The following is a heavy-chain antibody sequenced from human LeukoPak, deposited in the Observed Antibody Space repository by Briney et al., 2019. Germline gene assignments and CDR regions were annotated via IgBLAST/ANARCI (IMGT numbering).Heavy chain of an antibody. CDR3: ARAGTMVRGVIVDFYGMDV. Sequence: ASVKVSCKASGGTFSSHAISWVRQAPGQGLEWMGRIIPILGIANYAQKFQGRVTITADKSTSTAYMELSSLRSEDTAVYYCARAGTMVRGVIVDFYGMDVWGQGTTVTVSS. J-gene: IGHJ6*02. D-gene: IGHD3-10*01. CDR2: IIPILGIA. CDR1: GGTFSSHA. V-gene: IGHV1-69*04.